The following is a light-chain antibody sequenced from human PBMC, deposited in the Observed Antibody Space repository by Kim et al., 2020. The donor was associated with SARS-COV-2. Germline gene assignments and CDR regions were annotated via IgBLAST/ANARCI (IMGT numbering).Light chain of an antibody. V-gene: IGKV1-39*01. CDR3: QQSYSTPRT. CDR1: QSIRSY. J-gene: IGKJ1*01. Sequence: SSVGDRVTITCRASQSIRSYLNWYQQKPGKAPKLLIYAASSLQSVVPSRFSGSGSGTDFTLTISSLQPEDFATYYCQQSYSTPRTFGQGTKVDIK. CDR2: AAS.